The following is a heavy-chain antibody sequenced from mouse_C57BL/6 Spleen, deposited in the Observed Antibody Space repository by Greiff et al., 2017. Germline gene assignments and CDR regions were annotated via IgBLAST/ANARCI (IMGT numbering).Heavy chain of an antibody. CDR2: IDPEDGET. CDR1: GFNIKDYY. Sequence: VQLQQSGAELVKPGASVKLSCTASGFNIKDYYMHWVKQRTEQGLEWIGRIDPEDGETKYAPNFQGKATITADTSSNTAYLQLSSLTSEDTAVYYCAQTAQATKGYWGQGTTLTVSS. D-gene: IGHD3-2*02. CDR3: AQTAQATKGY. V-gene: IGHV14-2*01. J-gene: IGHJ2*01.